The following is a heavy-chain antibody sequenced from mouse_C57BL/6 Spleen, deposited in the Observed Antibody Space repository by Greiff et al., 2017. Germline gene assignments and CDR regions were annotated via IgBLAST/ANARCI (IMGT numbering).Heavy chain of an antibody. CDR2: INPNNGGT. V-gene: IGHV1-22*01. Sequence: EVQRVESGPELVKPGASVKMSCKASGYTFADYNMHWVKQSHGKSLEWIGYINPNNGGTSYNQKFKGKATLTVNKSSSTAYMELRSLTSEDSAVYYCARTMGYDYDDGFAYWGQGTLVTVSA. D-gene: IGHD2-4*01. CDR1: GYTFADYN. CDR3: ARTMGYDYDDGFAY. J-gene: IGHJ3*01.